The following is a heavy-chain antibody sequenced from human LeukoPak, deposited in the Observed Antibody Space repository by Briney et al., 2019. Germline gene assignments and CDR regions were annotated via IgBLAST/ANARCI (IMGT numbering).Heavy chain of an antibody. J-gene: IGHJ4*02. D-gene: IGHD1-26*01. CDR1: GYTFTGYY. Sequence: ASVKVSCKASGYTFTGYYIHWVRQAPGQGLEWMGRTNPKSGGTNYAQKFQGRVTITRDTSISTAYMELSRLRSDDTAVYFCATFSGTYQSDYWGQGTLVTVSS. CDR3: ATFSGTYQSDY. CDR2: TNPKSGGT. V-gene: IGHV1-2*06.